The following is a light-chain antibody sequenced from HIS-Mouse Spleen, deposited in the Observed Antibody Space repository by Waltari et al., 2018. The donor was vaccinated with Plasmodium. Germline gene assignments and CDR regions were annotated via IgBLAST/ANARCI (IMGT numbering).Light chain of an antibody. CDR2: DVS. J-gene: IGLJ1*01. CDR1: SLDVGGYTY. V-gene: IGLV2-11*01. Sequence: QSALTQPRSVSGSPGQSVTIPCPGTSLDVGGYTYVSWYQQHPGKAPKLLIYDVSNRRAGVPYRFSGSKAGNTASLTISGLQAEDEADYYCCSYAGSYTYVFGTGTKVTVL. CDR3: CSYAGSYTYV.